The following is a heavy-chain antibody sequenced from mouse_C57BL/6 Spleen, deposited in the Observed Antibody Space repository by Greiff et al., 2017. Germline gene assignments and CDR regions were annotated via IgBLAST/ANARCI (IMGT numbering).Heavy chain of an antibody. CDR1: GFTFSSYA. CDR3: TREYDDGGGGYYAMDY. V-gene: IGHV5-9-1*02. D-gene: IGHD2-4*01. J-gene: IGHJ4*01. Sequence: EVMLVESGEGLVKPGGSLKLSCAASGFTFSSYAMSWVRQTPEQRLEWVAYISSGGDYIYYADTVKGRFTITRDNSRSTRYLQMSSLTSEDTAVYYCTREYDDGGGGYYAMDYWGQGTSGTVSS. CDR2: ISSGGDYI.